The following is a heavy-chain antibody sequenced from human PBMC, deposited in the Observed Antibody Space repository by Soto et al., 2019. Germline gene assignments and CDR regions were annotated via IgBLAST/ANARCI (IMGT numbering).Heavy chain of an antibody. CDR1: GGSISSGGYY. V-gene: IGHV4-31*03. D-gene: IGHD3-22*01. J-gene: IGHJ3*02. CDR3: ARGRVVVVPDAFDI. CDR2: IYYSGST. Sequence: SDTLSLTCTVSGGSISSGGYYWSWIRHHPGKGLEWIGYIYYSGSTYYNPSLKSRVTISVDTSKNQFSLKLSSVTAADTAVYYCARGRVVVVPDAFDIWGQGTMVT.